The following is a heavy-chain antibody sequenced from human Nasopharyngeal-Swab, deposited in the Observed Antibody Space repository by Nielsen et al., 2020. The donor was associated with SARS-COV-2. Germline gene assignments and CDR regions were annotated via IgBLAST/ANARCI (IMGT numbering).Heavy chain of an antibody. Sequence: GRSLRLSCAASGFTFSSYAMSWVRQAPGRGLEWVSAISGSGGSTYYADSVKGRFTISRDNSKNTLYLQMNSLRAEDTAVYYCAKQRRMVTGAYDYWGQGTLVTVSS. CDR1: GFTFSSYA. J-gene: IGHJ4*02. CDR2: ISGSGGST. V-gene: IGHV3-23*01. D-gene: IGHD5-18*01. CDR3: AKQRRMVTGAYDY.